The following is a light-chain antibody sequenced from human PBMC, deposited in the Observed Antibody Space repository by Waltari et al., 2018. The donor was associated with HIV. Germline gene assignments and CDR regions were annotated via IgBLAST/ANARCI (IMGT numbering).Light chain of an antibody. Sequence: QSALTQPASVSGSYGQSTTISCTGTNNDIGSYNYVSWYQQHPDRAPKLLISEVSNRPSGISDRFSGSKSGNTASLTISGLQAEDEAHYYCSSYTSSITVIFGGGTQVTV. CDR2: EVS. V-gene: IGLV2-14*03. CDR1: NNDIGSYNY. CDR3: SSYTSSITVI. J-gene: IGLJ2*01.